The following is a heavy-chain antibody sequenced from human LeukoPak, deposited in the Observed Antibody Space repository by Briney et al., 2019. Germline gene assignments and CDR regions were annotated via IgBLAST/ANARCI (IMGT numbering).Heavy chain of an antibody. D-gene: IGHD6-13*01. CDR1: GGSISSYY. V-gene: IGHV4-4*07. CDR3: ARDGDYSSSWTPAYCFDY. Sequence: PSETLSLTCTVSGGSISSYYWSWIRQPAGKGLEWIGRIYTSGSTNYNPSLKSRVIMSVDTSKNQFSLKLSSVTAADTAVYYCARDGDYSSSWTPAYCFDYWGQGTLVTVSS. J-gene: IGHJ4*02. CDR2: IYTSGST.